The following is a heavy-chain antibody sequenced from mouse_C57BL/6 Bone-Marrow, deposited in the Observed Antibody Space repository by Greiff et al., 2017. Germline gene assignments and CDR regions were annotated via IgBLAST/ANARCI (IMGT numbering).Heavy chain of an antibody. CDR1: GYTFTGYW. V-gene: IGHV1-9*01. D-gene: IGHD1-1*01. CDR3: AGRNYYGSSAFAY. Sequence: VQLQQSGAELMKPGASVKLSCKATGYTFTGYWIEWVQQRPGHGLEWIGEILPGSGSTSYNQKFKDKATLTADKSSSTPYMQLSRLTSENSAVYYCAGRNYYGSSAFAYWGQGTLVTVSA. CDR2: ILPGSGST. J-gene: IGHJ3*01.